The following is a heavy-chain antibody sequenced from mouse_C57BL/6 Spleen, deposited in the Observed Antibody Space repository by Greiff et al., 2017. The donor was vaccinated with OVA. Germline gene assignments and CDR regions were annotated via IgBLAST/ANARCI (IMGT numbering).Heavy chain of an antibody. CDR1: GFTFSSYG. CDR3: ARLYSNYVGSLDY. Sequence: EVKLMESGGDLVKPGGSLKLSCAASGFTFSSYGMSWVRQTPDKRLAWVATISSGGSYTYYPDSVKGRFTISRDNAKNTLYLQMSSLKSEDTAMYYCARLYSNYVGSLDYWGQGTTLTVSS. J-gene: IGHJ2*01. D-gene: IGHD2-5*01. V-gene: IGHV5-6*01. CDR2: ISSGGSYT.